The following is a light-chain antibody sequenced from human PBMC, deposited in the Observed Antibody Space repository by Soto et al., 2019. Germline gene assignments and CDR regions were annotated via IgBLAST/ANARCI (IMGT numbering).Light chain of an antibody. CDR3: HQYDKWPPLT. V-gene: IGKV3-15*01. CDR2: GAS. J-gene: IGKJ4*01. Sequence: EIVMTQSPATLSVSPGERATLSCRASQSISSNLAWYQQKPGQAPRIVIYGASTRATGIPARFSGSGSGTEFTLTISSLQSEDVAVYYCHQYDKWPPLTFGGGTKVEIK. CDR1: QSISSN.